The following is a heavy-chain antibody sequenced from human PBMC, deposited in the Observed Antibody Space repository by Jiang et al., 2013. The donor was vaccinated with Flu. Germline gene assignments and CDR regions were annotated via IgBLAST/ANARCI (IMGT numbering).Heavy chain of an antibody. CDR2: IRFDGSSK. V-gene: IGHV3-30*02. J-gene: IGHJ4*02. D-gene: IGHD6-19*01. CDR1: GFTFRSHG. Sequence: AASGFTFRSHGMHWVRQAPGKGLEWVAFIRFDGSSKEYADSLKGRFTISRDNSKNTLYLQVNSLRAEDTGLYYCAKDRRYASGWLSGDFDSWGQGTLVTVSS. CDR3: AKDRRYASGWLSGDFDS.